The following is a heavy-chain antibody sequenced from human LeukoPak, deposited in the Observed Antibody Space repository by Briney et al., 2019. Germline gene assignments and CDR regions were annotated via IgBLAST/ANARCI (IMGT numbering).Heavy chain of an antibody. CDR2: IKQDGSEK. J-gene: IGHJ4*02. CDR1: GFTFSSYW. D-gene: IGHD5-18*01. Sequence: HPGGSLRLSCAASGFTFSSYWMSWVRQAPGKGLEWVANIKQDGSEKCYVDSVKGRFTISRDNAKNSLYLQMNSLRAEDTAVYYCAREDLEITAMVDYWGQGTLDTVSS. V-gene: IGHV3-7*01. CDR3: AREDLEITAMVDY.